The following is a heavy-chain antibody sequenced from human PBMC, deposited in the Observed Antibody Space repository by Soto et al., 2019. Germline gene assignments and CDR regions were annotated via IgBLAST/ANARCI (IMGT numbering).Heavy chain of an antibody. D-gene: IGHD6-13*01. CDR2: IWYDGSNK. J-gene: IGHJ4*02. V-gene: IGHV3-33*01. Sequence: QVQLVESGGGVVQPGRSLRLSCAASGFTFSSYGMHWVRQAPGKGLEWVAVIWYDGSNKYYADSVKGRFTISRDNSKNTLYLQMNSVRAEDTAAYYCASTFRYSSSWYYFDYWGQGTLVTVSS. CDR1: GFTFSSYG. CDR3: ASTFRYSSSWYYFDY.